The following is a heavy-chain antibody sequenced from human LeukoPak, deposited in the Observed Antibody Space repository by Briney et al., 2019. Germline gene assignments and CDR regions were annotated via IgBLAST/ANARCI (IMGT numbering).Heavy chain of an antibody. J-gene: IGHJ4*02. CDR2: IRSKAYGGTT. CDR3: TTDGVGIEGATFDY. Sequence: QTGGSLRLSCTASGFTFGDYAMSWFRQAPGKGLEWVGFIRSKAYGGTTEYAASVKGRFTISRDDSKSIAYLQMNSLKIEDTAVYYCTTDGVGIEGATFDYWGQGTLVTVSS. D-gene: IGHD1-26*01. CDR1: GFTFGDYA. V-gene: IGHV3-49*03.